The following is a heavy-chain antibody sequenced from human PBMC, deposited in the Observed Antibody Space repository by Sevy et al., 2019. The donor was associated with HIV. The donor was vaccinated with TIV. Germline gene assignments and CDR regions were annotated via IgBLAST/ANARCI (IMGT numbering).Heavy chain of an antibody. V-gene: IGHV3-33*01. D-gene: IGHD1-1*01. CDR2: IWYDGRTK. Sequence: GGSLRLSCSASGFTFRSFSMHWVRQAPGKGLEWVAAIWYDGRTKQYADSVKGRFTISRDKSKNMLSLEMNSLRAEDTGLYFCARDSARVIVPTAGFDSWGQGTVVTVSS. CDR3: ARDSARVIVPTAGFDS. J-gene: IGHJ5*01. CDR1: GFTFRSFS.